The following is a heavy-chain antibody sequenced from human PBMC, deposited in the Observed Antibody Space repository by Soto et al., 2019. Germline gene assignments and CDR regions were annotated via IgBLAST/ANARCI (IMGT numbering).Heavy chain of an antibody. Sequence: VQLVESGGGVVQPGRSLRLSCAASGFTFSDYAMHWVRQAPGKGLEWVAVVSHDGRNTHYADSVKGRFTISRDSSKYSVVLEISSLRAEDTAVYYCAKGGRQWLITSDFNYWGQGALVTVSS. CDR1: GFTFSDYA. CDR3: AKGGRQWLITSDFNY. CDR2: VSHDGRNT. V-gene: IGHV3-30*18. J-gene: IGHJ4*02. D-gene: IGHD6-19*01.